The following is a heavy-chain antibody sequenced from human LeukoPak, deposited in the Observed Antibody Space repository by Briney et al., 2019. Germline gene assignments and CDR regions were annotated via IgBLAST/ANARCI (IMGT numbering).Heavy chain of an antibody. V-gene: IGHV1-3*01. J-gene: IGHJ4*02. D-gene: IGHD3-10*01. Sequence: ASVKVYCKASGYTFTSYVLHWVRQAPGQRLEWMGWINAGNGNTKYSQKFQGRVTITRDTSASTAYMELSSLRSEDTAVYYCARGYGEFNPDYWGQGTLVTVSS. CDR2: INAGNGNT. CDR1: GYTFTSYV. CDR3: ARGYGEFNPDY.